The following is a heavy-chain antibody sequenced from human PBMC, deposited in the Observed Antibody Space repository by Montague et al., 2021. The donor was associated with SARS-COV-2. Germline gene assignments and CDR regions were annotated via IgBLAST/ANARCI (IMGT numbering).Heavy chain of an antibody. CDR3: ARTEYDWNDWFDP. Sequence: SETLSLTCTVSGGSISTHYWSWIRQPPGKGTEWIGYIYNSGSTNYNPSLKSRVTISVDTSKNQFSLKLRSVTAADSAVYYCARTEYDWNDWFDPWGQGTLVTVSS. J-gene: IGHJ5*02. CDR1: GGSISTHY. D-gene: IGHD1-20*01. V-gene: IGHV4-59*11. CDR2: IYNSGST.